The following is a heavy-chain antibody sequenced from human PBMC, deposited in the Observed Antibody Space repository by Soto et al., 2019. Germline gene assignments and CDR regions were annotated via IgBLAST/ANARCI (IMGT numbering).Heavy chain of an antibody. V-gene: IGHV3-30*03. CDR3: ATERGSGWYGGDY. CDR2: ISYDGSNK. Sequence: QVQLVESGGGVVQPGRSLRLSCAASGFTFSSYGIHWVRQAPGKGLEWVAVISYDGSNKYYADSVKGRFTISRDNSKNTLYLQMNSLRAEDTAVYYCATERGSGWYGGDYWGLGTLVTVSS. J-gene: IGHJ4*02. D-gene: IGHD6-19*01. CDR1: GFTFSSYG.